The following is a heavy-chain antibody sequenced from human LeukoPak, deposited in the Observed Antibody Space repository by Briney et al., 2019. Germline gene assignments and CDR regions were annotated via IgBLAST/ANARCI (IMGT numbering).Heavy chain of an antibody. V-gene: IGHV4-38-2*02. D-gene: IGHD3-10*01. Sequence: PSETLSLTCTVSGYSMSSGYYWGWIRQPPGKGLEWIGSIYYSGSTYYNPSLKSRATISVDTSKNQFSLKLSSVTAADTAVYYCARTRYYYNSRSYGAPYYFDYWGQGTLVTVSS. CDR1: GYSMSSGYY. J-gene: IGHJ4*02. CDR2: IYYSGST. CDR3: ARTRYYYNSRSYGAPYYFDY.